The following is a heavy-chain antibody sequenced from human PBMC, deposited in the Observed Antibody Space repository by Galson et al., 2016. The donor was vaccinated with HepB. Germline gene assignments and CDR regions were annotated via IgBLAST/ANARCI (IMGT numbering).Heavy chain of an antibody. Sequence: SLRLSCAASGMNFSDSYMSWIRQPPGRGLEWVAYISSASATISYADSVRGRFITSRDNRRSLLFLEMNSLRAEDTALYYCANDQKPRGFDYWGQGTLVTVPS. CDR1: GMNFSDSY. CDR3: ANDQKPRGFDY. D-gene: IGHD3-10*01. CDR2: ISSASATI. J-gene: IGHJ4*02. V-gene: IGHV3-11*01.